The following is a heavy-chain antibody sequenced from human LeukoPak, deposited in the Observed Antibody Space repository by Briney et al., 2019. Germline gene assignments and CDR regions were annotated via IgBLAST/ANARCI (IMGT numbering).Heavy chain of an antibody. J-gene: IGHJ4*02. V-gene: IGHV1-69*04. CDR2: IIPILGIA. Sequence: SVKVSCKASGGTFSSYAISWVRQAPGQGLEWMGRIIPILGIANYAQKFQGRVTITADKSTSTAYMELSSLRSEDTAVYYCARDGVVGATLDWGQGTLVTVSS. D-gene: IGHD1-26*01. CDR3: ARDGVVGATLD. CDR1: GGTFSSYA.